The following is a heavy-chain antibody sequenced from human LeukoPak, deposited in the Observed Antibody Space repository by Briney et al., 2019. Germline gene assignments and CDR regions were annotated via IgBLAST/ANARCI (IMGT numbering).Heavy chain of an antibody. CDR2: LQYDENEI. CDR3: VSEERAVKDS. Sequence: PGGSLRLSCAASGLVFSRSGMHWIRQAPGKGLEGVAFLQYDENEIYYAESVKGRFTIFRDNSKNTLYLQMSSLRSDDTAVYYCVSEERAVKDSWGQGTLVSVSS. CDR1: GLVFSRSG. J-gene: IGHJ4*02. V-gene: IGHV3-30*02. D-gene: IGHD3-10*01.